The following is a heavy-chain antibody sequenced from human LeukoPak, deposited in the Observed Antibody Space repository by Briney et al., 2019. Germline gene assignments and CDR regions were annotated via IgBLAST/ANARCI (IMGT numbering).Heavy chain of an antibody. Sequence: SETLSLTCTVPGGSISSYYWSWIRQPPGKGLERIGYIYYSGSTNYNPSLKSRVTISVDTSKNQFSLKLSSVTAADTAVYYCASSYPYYYDSSGYPLDYWGQGTLVTVSS. J-gene: IGHJ4*02. CDR1: GGSISSYY. CDR2: IYYSGST. V-gene: IGHV4-59*08. CDR3: ASSYPYYYDSSGYPLDY. D-gene: IGHD3-22*01.